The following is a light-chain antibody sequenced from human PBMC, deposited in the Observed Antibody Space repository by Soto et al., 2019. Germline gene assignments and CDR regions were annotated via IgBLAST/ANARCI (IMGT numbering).Light chain of an antibody. CDR2: GAS. Sequence: IRMNKSPSSLSAYVGDRVTITCRASQTISNYLNWYQQKSGKAPKVLIYGASRLQSGVPSRYSGSGVGTDFTLTIGGLQPEDFATYYCQQSYSSPYTFGPGTKVDIK. CDR1: QTISNY. CDR3: QQSYSSPYT. V-gene: IGKV1-39*01. J-gene: IGKJ3*01.